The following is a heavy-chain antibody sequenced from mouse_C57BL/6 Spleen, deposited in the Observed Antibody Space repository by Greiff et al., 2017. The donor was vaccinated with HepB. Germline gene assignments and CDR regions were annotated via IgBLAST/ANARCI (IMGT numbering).Heavy chain of an antibody. Sequence: QVQLQQSGAELVKPGASVKLSCKASGYTFTSYWMQWVKQRPGQGLEWIGEIDPSDSYTNYNQKFKGKATLTVDTSSSTAYMQLSSLTSEDSAVYYCAKGAIYDGYYLRDFDYWGQGTTLTVSS. CDR3: AKGAIYDGYYLRDFDY. V-gene: IGHV1-50*01. CDR1: GYTFTSYW. D-gene: IGHD2-3*01. J-gene: IGHJ2*01. CDR2: IDPSDSYT.